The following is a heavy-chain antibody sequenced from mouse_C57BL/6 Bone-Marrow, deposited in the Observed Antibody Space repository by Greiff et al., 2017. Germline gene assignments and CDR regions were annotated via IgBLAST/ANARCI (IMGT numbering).Heavy chain of an antibody. CDR1: GYTFTDYN. CDR3: GILPHPAWFAY. D-gene: IGHD5-5*01. V-gene: IGHV1-18*01. CDR2: INPNNGGT. Sequence: EVQLQQSGPELVKPGASVKIPCKASGYTFTDYNMDWVKQSHGKRLEWIGDINPNNGGTIYNQKFKGKATLTVDKSSSTAYMELRSLTSEDTAVYYFGILPHPAWFAYWGQGTLVTVSA. J-gene: IGHJ3*01.